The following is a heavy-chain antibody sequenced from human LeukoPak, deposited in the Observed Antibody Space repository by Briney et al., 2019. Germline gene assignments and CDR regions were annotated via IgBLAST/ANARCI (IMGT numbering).Heavy chain of an antibody. J-gene: IGHJ4*02. D-gene: IGHD1-1*01. CDR1: GGSFSGYY. Sequence: PSETLSLTCAVYGGSFSGYYWSWIRQPPGKGLEWIGEINHSGSTNYNPSLKSRVTISIDTSKNQLSLQLTSVTAADTAVYYCARVTDWNDLDYWGPGTLVTVSS. CDR2: INHSGST. V-gene: IGHV4-34*01. CDR3: ARVTDWNDLDY.